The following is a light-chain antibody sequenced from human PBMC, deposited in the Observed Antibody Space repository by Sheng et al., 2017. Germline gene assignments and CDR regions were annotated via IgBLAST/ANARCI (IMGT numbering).Light chain of an antibody. CDR1: QSISGW. Sequence: DIQMTQSPSTLSASVGDRVTITCRASQSISGWLAWFQQKPGKAPKILIYKASSLTSGVPSRFSGSGSGTEFTLTISSLQPDDSATYYCQQYNTYPYTFGPGDRIWRSN. CDR3: QQYNTYPYT. J-gene: IGKJ2*01. V-gene: IGKV1-5*03. CDR2: KAS.